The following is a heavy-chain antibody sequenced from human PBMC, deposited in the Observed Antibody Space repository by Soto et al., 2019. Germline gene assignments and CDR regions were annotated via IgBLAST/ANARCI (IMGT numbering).Heavy chain of an antibody. CDR3: ARGVYDYWSGNYAGSGLDV. Sequence: QVQLLESGPGLLKPSETLSLTCSVSGGSMSPFYWSWIRQSPRKGLEWIGYIYYSGNTNYNPSLKSRVTISVDTSKDQFSLRLSSVTAADSAVYYCARGVYDYWSGNYAGSGLDVWGQGTTVIVSS. V-gene: IGHV4-59*01. D-gene: IGHD3-3*01. CDR2: IYYSGNT. CDR1: GGSMSPFY. J-gene: IGHJ6*02.